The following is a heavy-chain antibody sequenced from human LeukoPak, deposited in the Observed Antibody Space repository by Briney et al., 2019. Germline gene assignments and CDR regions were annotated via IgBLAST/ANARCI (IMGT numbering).Heavy chain of an antibody. CDR1: GFTFTIFG. Sequence: PGGSLRLSCAASGFTFTIFGLNRVRQAPGKGLEWVAVISYDGSNKYYADSVKGRFTISRDNSKNTLYLQMNSLRAEDTAVYYCARDPRGHYCSSTSCYQPDYYYYYMDVWGKGTTVTVSS. CDR2: ISYDGSNK. D-gene: IGHD2-2*01. V-gene: IGHV3-30*03. J-gene: IGHJ6*03. CDR3: ARDPRGHYCSSTSCYQPDYYYYYMDV.